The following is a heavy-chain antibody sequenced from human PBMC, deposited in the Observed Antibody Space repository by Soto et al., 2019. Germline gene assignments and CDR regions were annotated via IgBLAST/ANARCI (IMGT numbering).Heavy chain of an antibody. CDR2: IWYDGSNK. J-gene: IGHJ4*02. Sequence: QVQLVESGGGVVQPGRSLRLSCAASGFTFSSYGMHWVRQAPGKGLEWVAVIWYDGSNKYYADSVKSRFTISRDNSKNTLYLQMNSLRAEDTAVYYCARLGISSSSDYWGQGTLVTVSS. V-gene: IGHV3-33*01. CDR1: GFTFSSYG. CDR3: ARLGISSSSDY. D-gene: IGHD6-6*01.